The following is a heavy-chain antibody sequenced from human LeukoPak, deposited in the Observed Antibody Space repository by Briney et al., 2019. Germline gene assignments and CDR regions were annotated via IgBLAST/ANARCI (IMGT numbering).Heavy chain of an antibody. J-gene: IGHJ3*02. V-gene: IGHV3-23*01. CDR1: GFTFSSYG. CDR3: AKDALLLSTNDAFDI. D-gene: IGHD2/OR15-2a*01. CDR2: IYVSGGST. Sequence: GGSLRLSCAASGFTFSSYGMSWVRQAPGKGLEWVSAIYVSGGSTFYADSVKGRFTVSRDNSKNTLYLQMNSLRAEDTAIYYCAKDALLLSTNDAFDIWGQGTMVTVSS.